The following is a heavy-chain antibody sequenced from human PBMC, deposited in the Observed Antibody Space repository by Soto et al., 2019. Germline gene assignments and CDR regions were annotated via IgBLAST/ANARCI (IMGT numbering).Heavy chain of an antibody. Sequence: QITLKESGPTLVKPTQTLTLTCTFSGFSLSTSGVGVAWIRQPPGKALEWLALIYWDDDKRYRPSLETRLTITKDTSKNQVVLTMTNMASVDTATYYCAYLPCSGGSCYWFSYSGMDVWGQVTTVTVSS. V-gene: IGHV2-5*02. CDR1: GFSLSTSGVG. CDR3: AYLPCSGGSCYWFSYSGMDV. CDR2: IYWDDDK. D-gene: IGHD2-15*01. J-gene: IGHJ6*02.